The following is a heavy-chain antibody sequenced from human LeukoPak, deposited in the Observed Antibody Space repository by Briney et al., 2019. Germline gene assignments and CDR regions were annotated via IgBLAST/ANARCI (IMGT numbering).Heavy chain of an antibody. Sequence: PGGSLRLSCAASGFTFSSYEMNWVRQAPGKGLEWVSYISSSGSTIYYADSVRGRFTISRDNSKNTLYLQMNSLRAEDTAVYYCAKDVGIAVAGTPYYYYYYYMDVWGKGTTVTISS. CDR1: GFTFSSYE. CDR3: AKDVGIAVAGTPYYYYYYYMDV. CDR2: ISSSGSTI. J-gene: IGHJ6*03. V-gene: IGHV3-48*03. D-gene: IGHD6-19*01.